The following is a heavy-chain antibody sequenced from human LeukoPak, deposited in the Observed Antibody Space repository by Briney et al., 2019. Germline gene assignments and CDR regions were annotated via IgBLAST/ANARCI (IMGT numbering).Heavy chain of an antibody. Sequence: GGSLRLSCAASGFTFGSFWMHWVRQVPGKGLVWVSRINNDGSSTNYADSVRGRFTISRDNAKNTLSLQMNSLRAEDTAVYYCARPITGTRNSLDIWGQGTVVTVSS. J-gene: IGHJ3*02. CDR1: GFTFGSFW. CDR2: INNDGSST. V-gene: IGHV3-74*01. CDR3: ARPITGTRNSLDI. D-gene: IGHD1-20*01.